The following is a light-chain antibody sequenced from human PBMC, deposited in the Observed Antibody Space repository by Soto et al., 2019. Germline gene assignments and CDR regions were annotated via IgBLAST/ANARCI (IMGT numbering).Light chain of an antibody. CDR1: SFNIGGNS. Sequence: QSVLTQPPSASGTPGQWVSISCSGSSFNIGGNSVNWYQQLPGMTPKLLIYSNDQRPSGVPDRFSGSKSGTSASLAIRGLQSEDEANYYCATWDDSDTLHGHWVFGGGTKVTVL. V-gene: IGLV1-44*01. CDR3: ATWDDSDTLHGHWV. J-gene: IGLJ3*02. CDR2: SND.